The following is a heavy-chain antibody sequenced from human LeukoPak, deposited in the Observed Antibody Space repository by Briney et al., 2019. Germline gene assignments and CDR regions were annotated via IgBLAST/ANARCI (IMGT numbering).Heavy chain of an antibody. V-gene: IGHV4-31*03. D-gene: IGHD3-10*01. CDR1: CGTISSGGYY. Sequence: SQTLSLTCTVYCGTISSGGYYWRWIRQHPGKGLEWIGYIYYSGSTYYNPSLKSRVTISVDTSKNQFSLKLSSVTAADTAMYYCEIADRAYFDYWGQGTLVTVSS. CDR3: EIADRAYFDY. J-gene: IGHJ4*02. CDR2: IYYSGST.